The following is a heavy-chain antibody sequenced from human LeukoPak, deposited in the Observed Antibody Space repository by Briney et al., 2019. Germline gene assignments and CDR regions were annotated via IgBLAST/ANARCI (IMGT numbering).Heavy chain of an antibody. Sequence: PGGSLRLSCAASGFTVSSNYMSWVRQAPGKGLEWVSVIYSGGSTYYADSVKGRFTISRDNSKNTLYLQMNSLRAEDTAVYYCARDGRYYDSSGFDYWGQGTLVTVS. CDR1: GFTVSSNY. CDR3: ARDGRYYDSSGFDY. J-gene: IGHJ4*02. V-gene: IGHV3-66*02. CDR2: IYSGGST. D-gene: IGHD3-22*01.